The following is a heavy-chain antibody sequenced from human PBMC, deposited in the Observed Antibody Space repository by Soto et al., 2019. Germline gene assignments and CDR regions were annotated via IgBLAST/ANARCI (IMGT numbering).Heavy chain of an antibody. D-gene: IGHD4-4*01. CDR2: IYYIGNT. Sequence: SETLSLTCTVAGGSISSYYWSWIRQPPGKGLEWIGYIYYIGNTNYNASLKSRVTISVDTPKSQFSLKLSSVTAADTAVYYCARSYSNTGYYSSGMDAWGHGTTVTVSS. V-gene: IGHV4-59*01. J-gene: IGHJ6*02. CDR1: GGSISSYY. CDR3: ARSYSNTGYYSSGMDA.